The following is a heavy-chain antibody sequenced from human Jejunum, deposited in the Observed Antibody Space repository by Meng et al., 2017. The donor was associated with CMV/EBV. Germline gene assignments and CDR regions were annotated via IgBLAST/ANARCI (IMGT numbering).Heavy chain of an antibody. J-gene: IGHJ4*02. CDR1: GFTFSSDW. Sequence: VQLGWLGGCVVKPGGSLRLSCAASGFTFSSDWMHWVRQAPGKGLEWVSRINTDGRNTNYADSVKGRFTISRDNAKNTLYLQMNSLRVEDTAVYYCARDYYSSGTHWGQGTLVTVSS. CDR2: INTDGRNT. CDR3: ARDYYSSGTH. V-gene: IGHV3-74*01. D-gene: IGHD6-19*01.